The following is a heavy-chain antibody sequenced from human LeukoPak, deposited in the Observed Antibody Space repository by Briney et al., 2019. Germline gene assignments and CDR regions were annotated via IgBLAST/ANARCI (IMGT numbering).Heavy chain of an antibody. J-gene: IGHJ4*02. D-gene: IGHD5-18*01. CDR1: GFTFSSYG. Sequence: PGGSLRLSCAASGFTFSSYGMHWVRQAPGKGLEWVAVISYDGSNKYYADSVKGRFTISRDNSKNTLYLQMNSLRAEDTAVYYCAKDPGGYSYGNSDYWGQGTLVTVSS. V-gene: IGHV3-30*18. CDR3: AKDPGGYSYGNSDY. CDR2: ISYDGSNK.